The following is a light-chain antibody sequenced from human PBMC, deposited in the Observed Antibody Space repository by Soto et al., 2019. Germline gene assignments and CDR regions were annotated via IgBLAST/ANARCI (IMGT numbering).Light chain of an antibody. CDR3: QQCHTIPYT. CDR2: ASS. V-gene: IGKV1-39*01. Sequence: DIQMTQTPSSLSASVGDRVTISCRASQPISIYINWYQQKPGKAPKLLIYASSTLQAGVPSRFSGSGSGTHFTLTISSLQPEDFATYSCQQCHTIPYTFGQGTRLEIK. J-gene: IGKJ5*01. CDR1: QPISIY.